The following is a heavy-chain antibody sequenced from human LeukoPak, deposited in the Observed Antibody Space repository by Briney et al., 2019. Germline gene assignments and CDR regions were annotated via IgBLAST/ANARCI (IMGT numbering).Heavy chain of an antibody. CDR3: ARDPLRYQPLLYSRWFDP. CDR2: ISAYNGNT. D-gene: IGHD2-2*02. V-gene: IGHV1-18*01. Sequence: ASVKVSCKASGYTFTSYGISWVRQAPGQGLEWMGWISAYNGNTNYAQKLQGRVTMTTDTSTSTAYMELRSLRSDDTAVYYCARDPLRYQPLLYSRWFDPWGQGTLVTVSS. CDR1: GYTFTSYG. J-gene: IGHJ5*02.